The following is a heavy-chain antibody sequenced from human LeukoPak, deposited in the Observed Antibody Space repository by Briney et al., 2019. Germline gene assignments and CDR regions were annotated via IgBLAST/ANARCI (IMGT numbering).Heavy chain of an antibody. J-gene: IGHJ4*02. CDR2: ISGSGGST. V-gene: IGHV3-23*01. CDR3: APMGLYFDY. D-gene: IGHD3-16*01. Sequence: GGSLRLSCAASGFTFSSYAMSWVRPAPGKGLEWVSAISGSGGSTYYADSVKGRFTTSRDNSKNTLYLQMNSLRAEDTAVYYCAPMGLYFDYWGQGTLVTVSS. CDR1: GFTFSSYA.